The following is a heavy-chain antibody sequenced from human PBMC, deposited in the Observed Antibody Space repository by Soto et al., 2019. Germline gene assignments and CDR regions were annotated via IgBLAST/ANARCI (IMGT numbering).Heavy chain of an antibody. CDR1: GFNFRAYG. CDR2: MSSDASNK. CDR3: AKGSSSVYYYYYGMDV. J-gene: IGHJ6*02. D-gene: IGHD6-6*01. V-gene: IGHV3-30*18. Sequence: QVQLVESGGGVVQPGRSLRLSCAASGFNFRAYGMHWVRQAPGKGLQWVAVMSSDASNKYYADSVKGRFTISRDNSQNKLYLQMNSLRPADTAVYYCAKGSSSVYYYYYGMDVWGQGTTVTVSS.